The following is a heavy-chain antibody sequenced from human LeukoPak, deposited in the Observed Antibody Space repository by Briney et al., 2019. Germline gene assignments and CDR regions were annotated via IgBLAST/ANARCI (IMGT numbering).Heavy chain of an antibody. Sequence: PSGTLSLTCAVSGGSISSSNWWSWVRQAPGKGLEWVANIKQDGSEKYYVDSVKGRFTISRDNAKNSLYLQMNSLRAEDTAVYYCARPSEVFGVVNDAFDIWGQGTMVTVSS. CDR3: ARPSEVFGVVNDAFDI. CDR2: IKQDGSEK. D-gene: IGHD3-3*01. CDR1: GGSISSSNW. J-gene: IGHJ3*02. V-gene: IGHV3-7*01.